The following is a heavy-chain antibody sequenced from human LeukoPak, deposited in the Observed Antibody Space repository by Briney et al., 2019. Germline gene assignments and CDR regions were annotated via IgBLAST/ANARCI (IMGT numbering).Heavy chain of an antibody. V-gene: IGHV3-7*04. Sequence: PGGSLRLSCAASGFTFSSYWMSWVRQAPGKGLEWVANIKQDGREKYYVDSVKGRFTISRDNAKNSLYLQMNSLRAEVTAIYYCARAYDNPYYYGSGRGLGEALYYFDYWGQGTLVTVSS. CDR2: IKQDGREK. D-gene: IGHD3-10*01. CDR1: GFTFSSYW. CDR3: ARAYDNPYYYGSGRGLGEALYYFDY. J-gene: IGHJ4*02.